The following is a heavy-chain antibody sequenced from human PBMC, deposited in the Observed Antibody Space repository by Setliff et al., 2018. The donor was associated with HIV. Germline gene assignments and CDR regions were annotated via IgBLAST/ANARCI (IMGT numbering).Heavy chain of an antibody. CDR3: ARDGRRGPLRPAHFDY. J-gene: IGHJ4*02. CDR2: ITTGGSTI. Sequence: GGSLRLSCAASGFTFSTHNMNWVRQAPGKGLEWVSYITTGGSTIYYADSVRGRFTISRDNAKNSLFLEMNSLRVEDTAVYYCARDGRRGPLRPAHFDYWGQGTLVTVSS. D-gene: IGHD1-26*01. V-gene: IGHV3-48*01. CDR1: GFTFSTHN.